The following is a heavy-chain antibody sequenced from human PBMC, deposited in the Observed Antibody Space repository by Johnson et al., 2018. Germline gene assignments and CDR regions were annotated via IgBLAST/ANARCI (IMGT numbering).Heavy chain of an antibody. D-gene: IGHD5-18*01. CDR1: GFTFSSYG. CDR2: ISYDGSNK. Sequence: VQLLESGGGVVQPGRSLRLSCVASGFTFSSYGMYWVRQAPGKGLEWVAVISYDGSNKNYADSVKGRFTIPRENSKNTLYLQMNSLRAEDMAVYYCAKSPYSYETPAYYIDVWGKGTTVTVSS. V-gene: IGHV3-30*18. J-gene: IGHJ6*03. CDR3: AKSPYSYETPAYYIDV.